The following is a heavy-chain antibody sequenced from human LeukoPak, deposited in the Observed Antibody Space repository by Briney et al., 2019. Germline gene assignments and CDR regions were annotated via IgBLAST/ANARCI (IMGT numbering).Heavy chain of an antibody. J-gene: IGHJ4*02. CDR2: FDPEDGET. Sequence: ASVKVSCKASGYTFTSYDINWVRQAPGKGLEWMGGFDPEDGETIYAQEFQGRVTMTEDTSTDTAYMELSSLRSEDTAVYYCATFTIFGVVIRPFDYWGQGTLVTVSS. CDR1: GYTFTSYD. D-gene: IGHD3-3*01. V-gene: IGHV1-24*01. CDR3: ATFTIFGVVIRPFDY.